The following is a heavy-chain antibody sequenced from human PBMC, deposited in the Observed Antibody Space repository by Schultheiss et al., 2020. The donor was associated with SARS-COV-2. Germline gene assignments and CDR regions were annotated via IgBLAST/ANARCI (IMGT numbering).Heavy chain of an antibody. CDR1: GFTFSSYG. Sequence: GGSLRLSCAASGFTFSSYGMHWVRQAPGKGLEWVAVISYDESNKYYADSVKGRFTISRDNSKNTLYLQMNSLRAEDTAVYYCASPSSGSPWWYFDYWGQGTLVTVSS. CDR2: ISYDESNK. D-gene: IGHD6-19*01. J-gene: IGHJ4*02. V-gene: IGHV3-30*03. CDR3: ASPSSGSPWWYFDY.